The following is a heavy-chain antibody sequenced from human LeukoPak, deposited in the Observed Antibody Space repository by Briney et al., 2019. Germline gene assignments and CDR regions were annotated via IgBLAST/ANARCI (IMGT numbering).Heavy chain of an antibody. CDR1: GDSFSSNSAA. J-gene: IGHJ3*02. Sequence: SQTLSLTRAISGDSFSSNSAAWNWIRQSPSRGLEWLGRTYYRSKWYNDYAVSVKSRITINPDTSKNQFSLQLNSVTPEDTAVYYCAGARGYSYVPDAFDIWGQGTMVTVSS. D-gene: IGHD5-18*01. CDR2: TYYRSKWYN. V-gene: IGHV6-1*01. CDR3: AGARGYSYVPDAFDI.